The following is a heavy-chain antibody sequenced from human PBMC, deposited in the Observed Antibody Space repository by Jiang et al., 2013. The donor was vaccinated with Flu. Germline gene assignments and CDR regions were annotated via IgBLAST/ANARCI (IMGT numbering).Heavy chain of an antibody. V-gene: IGHV5-51*01. D-gene: IGHD2-8*01. CDR1: GYSFTSYW. CDR3: ARLLGYCTNGVCYFDY. CDR2: IYPGDSDT. J-gene: IGHJ4*02. Sequence: SCKGSGYSFTSYWIGWVRQMPGKGLEWMGIIYPGDSDTRYSPSFQGQVTISADKSISTAYLQWSSLKASDTAMYYCARLLGYCTNGVCYFDYWGQGTLVTVSS.